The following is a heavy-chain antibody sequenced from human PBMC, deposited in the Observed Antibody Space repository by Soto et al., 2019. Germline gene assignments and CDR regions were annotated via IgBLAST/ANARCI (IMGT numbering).Heavy chain of an antibody. Sequence: SETRSLTCTVSGGSISSYYWSWIRQPPGKGLEWIGYIYYSGSTNYNPSLKSRVTISVDTSKNQFSLKLSSVTAADTAVYYCARRYGASFDYWGQGTLVTVSS. J-gene: IGHJ4*02. CDR3: ARRYGASFDY. CDR2: IYYSGST. V-gene: IGHV4-59*01. D-gene: IGHD4-17*01. CDR1: GGSISSYY.